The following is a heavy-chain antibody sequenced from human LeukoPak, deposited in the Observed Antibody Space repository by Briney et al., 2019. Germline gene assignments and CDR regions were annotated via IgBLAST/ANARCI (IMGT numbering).Heavy chain of an antibody. CDR1: GYTFSSYG. D-gene: IGHD3-22*01. CDR2: ISAYYNNT. J-gene: IGHJ3*02. CDR3: ARASRGVDYYDSSGYGAFDI. Sequence: ASVKVSCKASGYTFSSYGLNWVRQAPGQGLEWMGWISAYYNNTNYAQKFQGRVTMTTDTSTTTAYMELKSLRSDDTAVYYCARASRGVDYYDSSGYGAFDIWGQGTMVTVSS. V-gene: IGHV1-18*01.